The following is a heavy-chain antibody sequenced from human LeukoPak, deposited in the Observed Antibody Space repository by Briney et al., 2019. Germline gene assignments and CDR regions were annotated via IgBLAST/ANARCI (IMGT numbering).Heavy chain of an antibody. CDR3: ASNSYYDILTGYYMSFDY. Sequence: ASVKVSCKASGYTFTGYYMHWVRQAPGQGLEWMGWINPNSGGTNYAQKFQGRVTMTRDTSISTAYMELSRLRSDDTAVYYCASNSYYDILTGYYMSFDYWGQGTLVTVSS. CDR2: INPNSGGT. D-gene: IGHD3-9*01. CDR1: GYTFTGYY. V-gene: IGHV1-2*02. J-gene: IGHJ4*02.